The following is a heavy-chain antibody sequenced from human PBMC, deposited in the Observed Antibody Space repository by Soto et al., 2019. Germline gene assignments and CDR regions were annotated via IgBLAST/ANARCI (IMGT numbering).Heavy chain of an antibody. CDR1: VGRFGGFY. J-gene: IGHJ4*02. CDR2: IHHGGST. V-gene: IGHV4-34*01. D-gene: IGHD3-10*01. CDR3: ARGYRISMVILTTNYFDS. Sequence: KTSETLSLTCAVNVGRFGGFYWTWIRQSPGKGLEWIGEIHHGGSTNYNPSLKSRVTMSLDTSKNQFSLKLTSVTAADTAVYYCARGYRISMVILTTNYFDSWGQGTPVTVS.